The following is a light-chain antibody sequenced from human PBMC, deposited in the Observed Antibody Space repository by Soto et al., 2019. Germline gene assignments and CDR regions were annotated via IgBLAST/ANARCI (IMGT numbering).Light chain of an antibody. CDR2: DAY. CDR3: QQRSNWPFT. Sequence: EIVLTQSPATLSLSPGERATLSCRASQSVSSYLAWYQQKPGQAPRRLIYDAYNRATGIPARFSGSGSGTDFPLTISSLEPEDFAVYYCQQRSNWPFTFGQGTRLEIK. CDR1: QSVSSY. J-gene: IGKJ5*01. V-gene: IGKV3-11*01.